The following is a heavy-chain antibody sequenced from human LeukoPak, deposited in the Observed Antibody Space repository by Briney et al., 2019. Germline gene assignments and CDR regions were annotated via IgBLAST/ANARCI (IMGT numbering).Heavy chain of an antibody. J-gene: IGHJ4*02. CDR2: ISSSGSST. D-gene: IGHD2-15*01. V-gene: IGHV3-23*01. Sequence: GGSLRLSCAASGFTFSSYAMSWVRQAPGKGLEWVSAISSSGSSTYYADSVKGRFTISRDNSKNTPYLQMSSLRAEDTAVYYCAKRGSNKYFDYWGQGTLVTVSS. CDR1: GFTFSSYA. CDR3: AKRGSNKYFDY.